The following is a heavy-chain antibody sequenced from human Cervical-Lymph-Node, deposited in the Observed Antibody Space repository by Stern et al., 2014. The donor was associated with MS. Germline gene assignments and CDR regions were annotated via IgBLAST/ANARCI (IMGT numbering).Heavy chain of an antibody. CDR1: GGTFSSYA. Sequence: QVQLGQSGAEVKKPGSSVKVSCKASGGTFSSYAINWVRQAPGQGPEWMGGIIPIFGTANYAQKFQGRVTITADESTSTAYVELSSLRSEDTAVYYCARDSRHYDASYYFDSWGQGTLVTVSS. V-gene: IGHV1-69*01. CDR2: IIPIFGTA. D-gene: IGHD3-16*01. J-gene: IGHJ4*02. CDR3: ARDSRHYDASYYFDS.